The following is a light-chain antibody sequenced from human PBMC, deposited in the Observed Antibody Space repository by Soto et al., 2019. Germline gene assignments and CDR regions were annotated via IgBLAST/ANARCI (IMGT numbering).Light chain of an antibody. CDR1: QGISSY. CDR2: AAS. CDR3: RQLNSYPIT. V-gene: IGKV1-9*01. Sequence: DIQLTQSPSFLSASVGDRVTITCRASQGISSYLAWYQQKPVKAPKLLIYAASTLQSGVPSRFSGSGSGTEFTLTISSLQPEDFATYYCRQLNSYPITFGQGTRLEIK. J-gene: IGKJ5*01.